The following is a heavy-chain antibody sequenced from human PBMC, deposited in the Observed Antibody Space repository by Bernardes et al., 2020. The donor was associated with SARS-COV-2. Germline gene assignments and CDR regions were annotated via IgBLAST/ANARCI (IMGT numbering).Heavy chain of an antibody. J-gene: IGHJ6*02. CDR1: GGSISSSSYY. CDR3: ARHAKDCTRGVCQTYYYHALDV. V-gene: IGHV4-39*01. CDR2: IYYSGTT. Sequence: SEPLSLTCTVSGGSISSSSYYWGWLLQPPGKGLEWIGSIYYSGTTNYNPSLKSRVTISIDTSKNQFSLKLSSVTAADTAVYYCARHAKDCTRGVCQTYYYHALDVWGQGTTVTVSS. D-gene: IGHD2-8*01.